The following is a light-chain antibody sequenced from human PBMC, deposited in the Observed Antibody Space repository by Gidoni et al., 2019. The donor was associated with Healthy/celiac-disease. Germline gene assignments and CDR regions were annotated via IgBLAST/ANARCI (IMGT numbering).Light chain of an antibody. V-gene: IGKV4-1*01. Sequence: DIVMTQSPDSLAVSLGERATINCKSSQSVLYSTNNKNYLAWYQQKPGQPPNLLIYCASTRESRVPDRFSGSGSGTDFTLTISSLQAEDVAVYYCQQYYSTLLYTFGQGTKLEIK. CDR3: QQYYSTLLYT. J-gene: IGKJ2*01. CDR2: CAS. CDR1: QSVLYSTNNKNY.